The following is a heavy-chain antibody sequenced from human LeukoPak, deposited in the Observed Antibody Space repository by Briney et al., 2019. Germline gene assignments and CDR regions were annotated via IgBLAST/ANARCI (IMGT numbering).Heavy chain of an antibody. J-gene: IGHJ4*02. D-gene: IGHD2-8*01. CDR1: GFTFSTYA. V-gene: IGHV3-30*04. CDR3: ARVYLERLTAGYFDH. CDR2: ISYDGRQN. Sequence: RSLRLSCAASGFTFSTYAMNWVRQAPGKGLEGVAVISYDGRQNYYADSVKGRFTISRDNSKNTLYLQMNSLRDEDSAAYYCARVYLERLTAGYFDHWGQGTWVTVSP.